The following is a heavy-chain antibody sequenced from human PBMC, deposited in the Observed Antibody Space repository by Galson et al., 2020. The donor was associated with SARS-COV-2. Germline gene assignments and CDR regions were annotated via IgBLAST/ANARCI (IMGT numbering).Heavy chain of an antibody. D-gene: IGHD3-10*01. CDR3: ARDNPSAYYYGSGSYYTADY. CDR2: ISYDGSNK. CDR1: GFTFGDYA. V-gene: IGHV3-30*01. Sequence: GGSLRLSCTASGFTFGDYAMSWFRQAPGKGLEWVAVISYDGSNKYYADSVKGRFTISRDNSKNTLYLQMNSLRAEDTAVYYCARDNPSAYYYGSGSYYTADYWGQGTLVTVSS. J-gene: IGHJ4*02.